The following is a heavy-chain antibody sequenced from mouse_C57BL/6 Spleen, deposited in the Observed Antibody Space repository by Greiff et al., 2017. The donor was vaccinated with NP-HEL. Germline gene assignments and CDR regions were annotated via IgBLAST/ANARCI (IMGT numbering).Heavy chain of an antibody. CDR3: ARDYGSSPYWYFDV. CDR1: GYTFTSYW. J-gene: IGHJ1*03. Sequence: QVQLQQSGAELVKSGASVKLSCKASGYTFTSYWMHWVKQRPGQGLEWIGMIHPNSGSTNYNEKFKSKATLTVDKSSSTAYMQLSSLTSEDSAVYYCARDYGSSPYWYFDVWGTGTTVTVSS. V-gene: IGHV1-64*01. D-gene: IGHD1-1*01. CDR2: IHPNSGST.